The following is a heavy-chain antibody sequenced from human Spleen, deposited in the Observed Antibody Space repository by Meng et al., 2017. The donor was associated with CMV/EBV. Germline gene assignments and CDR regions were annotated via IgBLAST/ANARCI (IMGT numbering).Heavy chain of an antibody. D-gene: IGHD5-12*01. J-gene: IGHJ6*02. V-gene: IGHV3-30*04. Sequence: GESLKISCAASGFTFSSYAMHWVRQAPGKGLEWVAVISYDGSNKYYADSVKGRFTISRDNSKNTLYLQMNSLRAEDTAVYYYARPIVPTIYYYYYYGMDVWGQGTTVTVSS. CDR3: ARPIVPTIYYYYYYGMDV. CDR1: GFTFSSYA. CDR2: ISYDGSNK.